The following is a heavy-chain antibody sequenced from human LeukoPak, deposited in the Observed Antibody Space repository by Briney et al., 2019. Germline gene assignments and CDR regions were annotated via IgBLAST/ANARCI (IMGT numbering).Heavy chain of an antibody. D-gene: IGHD5-24*01. V-gene: IGHV4-31*03. J-gene: IGHJ6*02. CDR1: GASISSGGYY. CDR2: IYNSGST. CDR3: ARVNYGYGMDV. Sequence: PSQTLSLTCTVSGASISSGGYYWSWIRQHPGKGLEWIGYIYNSGSTYYNPSLKSRVTISVDTSKNQFSLKLSSVTAADTAVYYCARVNYGYGMDVWGQGTTVTVSS.